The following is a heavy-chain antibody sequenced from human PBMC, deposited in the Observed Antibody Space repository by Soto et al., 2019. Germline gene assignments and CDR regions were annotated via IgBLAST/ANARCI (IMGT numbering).Heavy chain of an antibody. Sequence: GGSLRLSCAASGFTFSSYSMNWVRQAPGKGLEWVSSISSSSSYIYYADSVKGRFTISRDNAKNSLYLQMNSLRAEDTAVYYCARDLWGYCTNGVFVGCAFDIWGQGTMVTVSS. CDR1: GFTFSSYS. J-gene: IGHJ3*02. D-gene: IGHD2-8*01. CDR3: ARDLWGYCTNGVFVGCAFDI. V-gene: IGHV3-21*01. CDR2: ISSSSSYI.